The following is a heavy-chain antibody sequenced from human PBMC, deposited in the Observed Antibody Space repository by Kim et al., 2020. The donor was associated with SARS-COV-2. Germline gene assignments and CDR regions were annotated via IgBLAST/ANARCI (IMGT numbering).Heavy chain of an antibody. J-gene: IGHJ4*02. CDR1: GFTFSSYA. D-gene: IGHD3-22*01. Sequence: GGSPRLSCAASGFTFSSYAMTWVRQAPGKGLEWVSLIFGGGSSTYYADSVKGRFTISRDNSKNTLYLQMNSLRAEDTAVYYCAKTGSSSAYYPGYWGQGTLVTVSS. CDR2: IFGGGSST. V-gene: IGHV3-23*03. CDR3: AKTGSSSAYYPGY.